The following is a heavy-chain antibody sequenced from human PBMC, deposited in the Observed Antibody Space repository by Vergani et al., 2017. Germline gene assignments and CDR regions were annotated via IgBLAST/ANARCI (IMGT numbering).Heavy chain of an antibody. V-gene: IGHV1-3*01. CDR2: INAGNGNT. CDR1: GYTFTSYA. CDR3: ARVVVAATAYYYYYYGMDV. D-gene: IGHD2-15*01. J-gene: IGHJ6*02. Sequence: QVQLVQSGAEVKKPGASVKVSCKASGYTFTSYAMHWVRQAPGQRLEWMGWINAGNGNTQYSQKFQGRVTITRDTSASTAYMELSSLRSEDTAVYYCARVVVAATAYYYYYYGMDVWGQGTTVTVSS.